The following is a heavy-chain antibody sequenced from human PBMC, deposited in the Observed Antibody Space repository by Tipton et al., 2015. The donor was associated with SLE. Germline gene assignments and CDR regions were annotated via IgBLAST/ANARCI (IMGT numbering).Heavy chain of an antibody. V-gene: IGHV3-48*03. CDR3: VRDTEYRISIFGVITDRRYMDV. CDR2: IDSSGSRM. CDR1: GLIFSAYE. D-gene: IGHD3-3*01. Sequence: SLRLSCTASGLIFSAYEMNWVRQAPGKGLEWVSYIDSSGSRMFYADSVKGRFTISRDNAKNSLRLLMSSLRAEDTGVYYCVRDTEYRISIFGVITDRRYMDVWGKGTTVTISS. J-gene: IGHJ6*04.